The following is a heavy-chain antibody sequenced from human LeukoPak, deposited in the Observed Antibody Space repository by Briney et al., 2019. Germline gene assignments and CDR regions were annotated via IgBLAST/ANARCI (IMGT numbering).Heavy chain of an antibody. CDR1: GYTFTGYY. Sequence: GASVKVSGKASGYTFTGYYLHWVRQAPGQGLEWMGWIHPASGGTNYAQKFQGRVTMTRDTSVSTAYMELSSLRSDDTAVYYCARLAAVPGWGQGTLVIVSS. V-gene: IGHV1-2*02. J-gene: IGHJ1*01. D-gene: IGHD6-19*01. CDR3: ARLAAVPG. CDR2: IHPASGGT.